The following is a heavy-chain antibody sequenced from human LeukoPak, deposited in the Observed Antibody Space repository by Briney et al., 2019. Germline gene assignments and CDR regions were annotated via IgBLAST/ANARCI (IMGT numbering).Heavy chain of an antibody. Sequence: GGSLRLSCAASGFTFSDYTMNWVRQAPGKGLEWVAVISYDGSNKYYADSVKGRFTISRDNAKNSLYLQMNSLRAEDTAVYYCARDTDCSSTSCYADNWFDPWGQGTLVTVSS. CDR1: GFTFSDYT. J-gene: IGHJ5*02. CDR2: ISYDGSNK. D-gene: IGHD2-2*01. V-gene: IGHV3-30*04. CDR3: ARDTDCSSTSCYADNWFDP.